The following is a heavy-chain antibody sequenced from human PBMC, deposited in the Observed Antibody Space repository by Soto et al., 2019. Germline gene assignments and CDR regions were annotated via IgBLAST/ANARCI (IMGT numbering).Heavy chain of an antibody. J-gene: IGHJ4*02. Sequence: EVQLVESGGGLVQPGGSLRLSCEASGFTFSSYWIHWVRQAPGKGLVWVSRINSDGSITNYAYSVKGRFTISRDNSKNTLYLQMNSLGAEDTAVYYCARDDAYYYDVIGPFDYWGQGTLVTVSS. D-gene: IGHD3-22*01. CDR2: INSDGSIT. CDR3: ARDDAYYYDVIGPFDY. V-gene: IGHV3-74*01. CDR1: GFTFSSYW.